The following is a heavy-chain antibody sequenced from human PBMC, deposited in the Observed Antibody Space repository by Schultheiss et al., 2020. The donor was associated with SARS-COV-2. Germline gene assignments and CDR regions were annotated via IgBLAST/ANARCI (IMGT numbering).Heavy chain of an antibody. CDR3: ARSYLLWFGEYYFDY. V-gene: IGHV4-61*08. D-gene: IGHD3-10*01. Sequence: SETLSLTCTVSGGSISSGDYYWSWIRQPPGKGLEWIGSIYYSGSTNYNPSLKSRVTISVDTSKNQFSLKLSSVTAADTAVYYCARSYLLWFGEYYFDYWGQGTLVTVSS. J-gene: IGHJ4*02. CDR2: IYYSGST. CDR1: GGSISSGDYY.